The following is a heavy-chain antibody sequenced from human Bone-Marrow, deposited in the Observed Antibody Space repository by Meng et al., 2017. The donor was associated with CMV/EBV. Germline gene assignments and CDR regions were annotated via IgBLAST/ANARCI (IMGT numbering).Heavy chain of an antibody. CDR2: INHDGAS. J-gene: IGHJ4*02. CDR1: GVSLSGYY. V-gene: IGHV4-34*01. D-gene: IGHD3-10*01. Sequence: SQTLSLTCGVYGVSLSGYYWSWIRQPPGKGLQWIGEINHDGASYYNPSLKSRFTISVDTSKNQFSLKLSSVTAADTAVYYCARGRARGSGSYWTIDYWGQGTLVAVSS. CDR3: ARGRARGSGSYWTIDY.